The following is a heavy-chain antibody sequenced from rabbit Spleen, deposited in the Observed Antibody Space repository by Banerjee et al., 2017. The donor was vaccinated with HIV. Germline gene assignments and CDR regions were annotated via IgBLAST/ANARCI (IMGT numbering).Heavy chain of an antibody. CDR3: VRDRANIGGDYGPYYFDL. V-gene: IGHV1S47*01. CDR1: GFDFSGYG. Sequence: QEQLEESGGGLVPPGGSLKLSCKASGFDFSGYGMSWVRQAPGKGLEWIGYIDPLFGSTYYASWVKGRFTISSHNAQNTLYLQLNSLTAADTATYFCVRDRANIGGDYGPYYFDLWGPGTLVTVS. D-gene: IGHD2-1*01. CDR2: IDPLFGST. J-gene: IGHJ4*01.